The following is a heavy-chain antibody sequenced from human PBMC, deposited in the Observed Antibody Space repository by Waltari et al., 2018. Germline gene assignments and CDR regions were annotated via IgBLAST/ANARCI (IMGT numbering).Heavy chain of an antibody. CDR2: MNSDGSDT. CDR1: GFAFSSFW. V-gene: IGHV3-74*01. CDR3: TRDSPSWI. Sequence: EGQLVESGGGLVQPGGSLKLSCAASGFAFSSFWMHWVRQVPRQGLVWVSRMNSDGSDTSYADSVRGRFTVSSDNAKNMVYLQMKSLRAEDTAIYYCTRDSPSWIWGQGTMVSVSS. J-gene: IGHJ3*02.